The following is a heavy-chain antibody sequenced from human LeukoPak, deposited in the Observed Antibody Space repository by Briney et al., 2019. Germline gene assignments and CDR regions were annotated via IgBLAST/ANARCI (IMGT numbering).Heavy chain of an antibody. V-gene: IGHV3-74*01. J-gene: IGHJ4*02. CDR3: ARDWGYSPTE. D-gene: IGHD5-12*01. CDR2: INSDGSYT. Sequence: GGSLRLSCAASGFTFSSHWMHWVRHAPGKGLVWVSHINSDGSYTSYADSVKGRFTVSRDSAKNSLYLQMNSLRAEDTAVYYCARDWGYSPTEWGQGTLVTVSS. CDR1: GFTFSSHW.